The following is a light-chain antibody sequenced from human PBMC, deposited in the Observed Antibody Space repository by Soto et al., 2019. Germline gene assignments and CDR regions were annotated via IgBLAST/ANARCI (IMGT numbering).Light chain of an antibody. CDR3: SRVYSGVVV. CDR2: DTD. V-gene: IGLV7-46*01. CDR1: TGAVTNGHY. Sequence: QTVVTQEPSLTVSPGGTVTLTCGSTTGAVTNGHYPYWFQQKPGQTPRTLIYDTDNNYSWTPARFSASLLGGKSAPTLSGAQPDEEADYCCSRVYSGVVVFGGGTKVTVL. J-gene: IGLJ2*01.